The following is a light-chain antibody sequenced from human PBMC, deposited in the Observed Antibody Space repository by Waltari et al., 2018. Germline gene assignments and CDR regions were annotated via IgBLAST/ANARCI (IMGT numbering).Light chain of an antibody. CDR3: AAWDDSQDAYLV. V-gene: IGLV1-44*01. J-gene: IGLJ2*01. CDR2: YNN. Sequence: QSILTQAPSVSGTPGQRVTISFSGSSSNIGSTPVHWYHQLPGTAPKLLIYYNNQRPSGVPDRFSGSKSGTSASLAISGLQSEDEAVYYCAAWDDSQDAYLVFGGGTKLTVL. CDR1: SSNIGSTP.